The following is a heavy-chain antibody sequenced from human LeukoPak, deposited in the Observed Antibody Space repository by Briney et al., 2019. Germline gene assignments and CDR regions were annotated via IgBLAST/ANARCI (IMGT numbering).Heavy chain of an antibody. CDR1: GYTLTELS. Sequence: ASVKVSCKVSGYTLTELSMHWVRQAPGKGLEWMGGSDPEDGETIYAQKFQGRVTMTEDTSTDTAYMELSSLRSEDTAAYYCATGKQQLADYWGQGTLVTVSS. CDR3: ATGKQQLADY. V-gene: IGHV1-24*01. CDR2: SDPEDGET. D-gene: IGHD6-13*01. J-gene: IGHJ4*02.